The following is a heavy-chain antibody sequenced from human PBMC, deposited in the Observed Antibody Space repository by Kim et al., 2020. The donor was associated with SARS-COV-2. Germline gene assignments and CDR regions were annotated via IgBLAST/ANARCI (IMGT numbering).Heavy chain of an antibody. CDR1: RFTFSSYS. V-gene: IGHV3-21*01. J-gene: IGHJ3*02. Sequence: GGSLRLSCAASRFTFSSYSMNWVRQTPGKGLEWVSSISSSGHYIYYADSVKGRFTISRDNAKNSLYLQMNSLRAEDTAVYYCARDGYYDSSGYYFDDAFDIWGQGTMVTVSS. CDR3: ARDGYYDSSGYYFDDAFDI. CDR2: ISSSGHYI. D-gene: IGHD3-22*01.